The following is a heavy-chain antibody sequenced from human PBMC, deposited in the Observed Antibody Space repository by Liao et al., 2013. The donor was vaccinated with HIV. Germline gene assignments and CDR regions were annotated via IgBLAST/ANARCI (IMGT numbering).Heavy chain of an antibody. CDR2: IYSSGST. Sequence: QVQLQESGPGLVKPSETLSLTCTVSGGSISSYYWSWIRQPAGKGLEWIGRIYSSGSTSFNPSLKSRVAMSVDTSKNQFSLRLNSVTAADTAVYFCVRDLSPVGDYDLLPGYDDGPSNCFDPWGQGTLVTVSS. CDR1: GGSISSYY. J-gene: IGHJ5*02. D-gene: IGHD3-16*01. CDR3: VRDLSPVGDYDLLPGYDDGPSNCFDP. V-gene: IGHV4-4*07.